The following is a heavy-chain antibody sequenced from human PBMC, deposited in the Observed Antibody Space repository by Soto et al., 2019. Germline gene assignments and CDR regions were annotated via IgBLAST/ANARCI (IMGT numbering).Heavy chain of an antibody. V-gene: IGHV3-30-3*01. Sequence: SLRLSCAASGFTFSSYAMHWVRQAPGKGLEWVAVISYDGSNKYYADSVKGRFTISRDNSKNTLYLQMNSLRAEDTAVYYCARGDYSGTIFGVVIRSYYYYYGMDVWGQGTTVTVSS. CDR1: GFTFSSYA. CDR3: ARGDYSGTIFGVVIRSYYYYYGMDV. CDR2: ISYDGSNK. D-gene: IGHD3-3*01. J-gene: IGHJ6*02.